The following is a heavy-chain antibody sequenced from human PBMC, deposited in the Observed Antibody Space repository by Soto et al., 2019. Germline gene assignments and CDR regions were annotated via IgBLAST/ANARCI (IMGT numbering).Heavy chain of an antibody. D-gene: IGHD6-19*01. CDR1: GGSFSGYY. Sequence: SETLSLTCAVYGGSFSGYYWSWIRQPPGKGLEWIGEINHSGSTNYNPSLKSRVTISVDTSKNQFSLKLSSVTAADTAVYYCARNGLAVAGNGRVNWFDPWGQGTLVTVSS. CDR2: INHSGST. CDR3: ARNGLAVAGNGRVNWFDP. V-gene: IGHV4-34*01. J-gene: IGHJ5*02.